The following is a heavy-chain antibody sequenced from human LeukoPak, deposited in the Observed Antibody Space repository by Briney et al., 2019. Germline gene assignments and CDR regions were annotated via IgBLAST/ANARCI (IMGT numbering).Heavy chain of an antibody. CDR3: ARDSNSGSYFGYNWFDP. D-gene: IGHD1-26*01. V-gene: IGHV1-69-2*01. CDR2: VDPEDGET. J-gene: IGHJ5*02. Sequence: ASVKVSCKVSGYTFTDYYMHWVQQAPGKGLEWMGLVDPEDGETIYAEKFQGRVTITADTSTDTAYMELSSLRSEDTAVYYCARDSNSGSYFGYNWFDPWGQGTLVTVSS. CDR1: GYTFTDYY.